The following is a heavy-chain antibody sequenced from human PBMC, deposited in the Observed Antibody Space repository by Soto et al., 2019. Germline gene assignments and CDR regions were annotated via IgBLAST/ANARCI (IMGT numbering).Heavy chain of an antibody. D-gene: IGHD1-1*01. CDR1: GFLFSRFG. CDR2: IVNHGGRK. J-gene: IGHJ4*02. CDR3: ARDEENDGNGLDH. V-gene: IGHV3-33*01. Sequence: QVQLVESGGGVVQPGTSLRLSCAASGFLFSRFGMHWVRQAPGKGLEWVAVIVNHGGRKDYADSGRGRFTISRDNSRNTRFLEMSSLRVVDTAINYSARDEENDGNGLDHWRQGTVVNVS.